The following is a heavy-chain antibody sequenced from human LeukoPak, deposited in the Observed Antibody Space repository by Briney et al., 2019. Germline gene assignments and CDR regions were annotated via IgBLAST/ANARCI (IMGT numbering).Heavy chain of an antibody. V-gene: IGHV4-59*01. D-gene: IGHD3-22*01. Sequence: TSETLSLTCTVSGGSISSFYWTWIRQPPGKGLEWIGYVYSSGITNYNPSLKSRVTISVDTSKTQFSLKLSSVTAADTAVYYCARSSGYSSHYFDCWGQGTLVTVSS. CDR1: GGSISSFY. CDR3: ARSSGYSSHYFDC. J-gene: IGHJ4*02. CDR2: VYSSGIT.